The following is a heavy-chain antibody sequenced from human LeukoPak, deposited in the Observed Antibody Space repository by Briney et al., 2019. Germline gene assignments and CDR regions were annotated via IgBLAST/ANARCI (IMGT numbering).Heavy chain of an antibody. CDR3: AKDKSWNVCDY. J-gene: IGHJ4*02. Sequence: GGSLRLSCAASGFTFSDYWIIRFRQAPGKGLEWVGHINQDGSVKDYVDSEKGRFIISRDNANKFSFLQMNSLRAEDTAVYYCAKDKSWNVCDYWGRGTLVTVSS. V-gene: IGHV3-7*01. CDR2: INQDGSVK. CDR1: GFTFSDYW. D-gene: IGHD1-1*01.